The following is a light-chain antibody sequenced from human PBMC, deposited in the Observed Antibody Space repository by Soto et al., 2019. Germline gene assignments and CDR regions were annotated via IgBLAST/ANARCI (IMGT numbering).Light chain of an antibody. J-gene: IGKJ1*01. Sequence: IQLTQSPSSLSASVGDRVTITCRASQGISSYLAWYQQKPGKAPKFLIYAASTLQSGVPSRFSGSASGTDFTLTISSLQPEDCATDYCLQHNSYPVTFGQGTKVDIK. CDR3: LQHNSYPVT. CDR1: QGISSY. V-gene: IGKV1-9*01. CDR2: AAS.